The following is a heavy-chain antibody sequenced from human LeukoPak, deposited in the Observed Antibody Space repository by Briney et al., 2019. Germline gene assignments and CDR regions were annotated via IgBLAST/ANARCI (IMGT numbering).Heavy chain of an antibody. D-gene: IGHD3-10*01. V-gene: IGHV3-30*04. CDR1: GFTFSSYA. J-gene: IGHJ6*04. CDR2: ISYDGSNK. Sequence: GGSLRLSCAASGFTFSSYAMHWVRQAPGKGLEWVAVISYDGSNKYYADSVKGRFTISRDNSKNTLYLQMNSLRAEDTAVYYCARVTTAYYYGSGRGPMDVWGKGTTVTVSS. CDR3: ARVTTAYYYGSGRGPMDV.